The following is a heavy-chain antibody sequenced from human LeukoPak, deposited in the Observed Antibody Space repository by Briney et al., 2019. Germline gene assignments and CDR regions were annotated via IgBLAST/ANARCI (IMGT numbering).Heavy chain of an antibody. D-gene: IGHD6-19*01. CDR2: IKQDGSEK. J-gene: IGHJ6*03. Sequence: GGSLRLSCAASGFTFSSYWMSWVRQAPGKGLEWVANIKQDGSEKYYVDSVKGRFTISRDNAKNSLYLQMNSLRAEDTAVYYCARDFEDLVEAVAGPDVYYYYYMDVWGKGTTVTVSS. CDR1: GFTFSSYW. CDR3: ARDFEDLVEAVAGPDVYYYYYMDV. V-gene: IGHV3-7*01.